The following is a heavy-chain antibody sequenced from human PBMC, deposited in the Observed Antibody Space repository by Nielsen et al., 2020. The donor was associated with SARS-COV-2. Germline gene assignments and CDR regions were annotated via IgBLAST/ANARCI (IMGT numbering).Heavy chain of an antibody. J-gene: IGHJ4*02. Sequence: GESLKTSCTASGFTFGDYAMSWFRQAPGKGLEWVGFIRSKAYGGTTEYAASVKGRFTISRDDSKSIAYLQMNSLKTEDTAVYYCTRVFFGYCSSTSCPHFDYWGQGTLVTVSS. CDR1: GFTFGDYA. CDR3: TRVFFGYCSSTSCPHFDY. V-gene: IGHV3-49*03. D-gene: IGHD2-2*03. CDR2: IRSKAYGGTT.